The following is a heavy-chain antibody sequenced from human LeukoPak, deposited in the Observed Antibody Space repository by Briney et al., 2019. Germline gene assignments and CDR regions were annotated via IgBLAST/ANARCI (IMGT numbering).Heavy chain of an antibody. Sequence: KASETLSLTCTVSGGSTSSYYWSWIRQPAGKGLEWIGRIYTSGSTNYNPSLKSRVTMSVDTSKNQFSLKLSSVTAADTAVYYCARHFRNYYDSSGYYYDYFDYWGQGTLVTVSS. CDR1: GGSTSSYY. V-gene: IGHV4-4*07. CDR3: ARHFRNYYDSSGYYYDYFDY. CDR2: IYTSGST. D-gene: IGHD3-22*01. J-gene: IGHJ4*02.